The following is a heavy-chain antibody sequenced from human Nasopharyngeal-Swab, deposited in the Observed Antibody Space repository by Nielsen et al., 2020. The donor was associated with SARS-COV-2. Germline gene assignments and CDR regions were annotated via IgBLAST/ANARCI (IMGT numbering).Heavy chain of an antibody. Sequence: GGSLRLSCAASGFTFSRFDVHWVRQVTGKGLEWVSAIGTAGDTYYPRSVKGRFTISREDARNFLYLQMNSLRAEDTAVYYCARTLSASYMDVWGKGTTVTVSS. V-gene: IGHV3-13*01. CDR1: GFTFSRFD. CDR2: IGTAGDT. J-gene: IGHJ6*03. CDR3: ARTLSASYMDV.